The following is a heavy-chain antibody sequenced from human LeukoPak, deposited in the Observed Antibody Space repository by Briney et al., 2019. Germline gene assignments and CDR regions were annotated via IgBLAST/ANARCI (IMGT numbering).Heavy chain of an antibody. CDR1: GFTLSNYA. D-gene: IGHD3-10*01. CDR2: ISYDGSNK. J-gene: IGHJ4*02. V-gene: IGHV3-30*04. Sequence: GGSLRLSCPASGFTLSNYAMHWVRQAPGKGLEWVAVISYDGSNKYYADSVKGRFTISRDNSKNTLYLQMNSLRAEDTAVYYCARRGMVRGDPYYFDYWGQGTLVTVSS. CDR3: ARRGMVRGDPYYFDY.